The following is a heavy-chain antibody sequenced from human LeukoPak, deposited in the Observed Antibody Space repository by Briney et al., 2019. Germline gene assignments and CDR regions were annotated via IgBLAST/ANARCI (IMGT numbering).Heavy chain of an antibody. CDR1: GFTFDDYA. CDR2: ITWNRDNI. Sequence: GGSLRLSCAASGFTFDDYAMHWARQAPGKGLEWVSGITWNRDNIGYGDSVKGRFTISRDNVKNVLYLQMTSLRPEDTALYYCAKDLSSAITSALVLGVWGQGTTVIVSS. J-gene: IGHJ6*02. V-gene: IGHV3-9*01. D-gene: IGHD3-22*01. CDR3: AKDLSSAITSALVLGV.